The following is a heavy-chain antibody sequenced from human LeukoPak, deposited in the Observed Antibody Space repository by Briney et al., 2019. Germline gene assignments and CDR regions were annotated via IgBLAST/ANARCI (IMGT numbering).Heavy chain of an antibody. J-gene: IGHJ4*02. CDR3: ARSLTTVVRAGD. CDR1: GGSISSSSYY. D-gene: IGHD4-23*01. Sequence: SETLSLTCTVSGGSISSSSYYWGWIRQPPGKGLEWIGSIYYSGSTYYNPSLKSRVTISADTSKNQFSLKLTSVTAADTAVYYCARSLTTVVRAGDWGQGTLVTVSS. CDR2: IYYSGST. V-gene: IGHV4-39*07.